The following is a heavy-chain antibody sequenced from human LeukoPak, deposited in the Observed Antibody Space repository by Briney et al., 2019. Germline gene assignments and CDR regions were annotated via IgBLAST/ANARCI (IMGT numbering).Heavy chain of an antibody. V-gene: IGHV3-23*01. CDR3: AKDRSDSLPNRRHTYYGSGSYIY. Sequence: GGSLTLSCVASGFTFSSHAMSWVRQAPGKVLEWVSSISGSGDSTYYADSVKGRFTISRDNSKNTLYLQMSSLRAEDTAVYYSAKDRSDSLPNRRHTYYGSGSYIYWGQGTLVTVSS. D-gene: IGHD3-10*01. CDR2: ISGSGDST. J-gene: IGHJ4*02. CDR1: GFTFSSHA.